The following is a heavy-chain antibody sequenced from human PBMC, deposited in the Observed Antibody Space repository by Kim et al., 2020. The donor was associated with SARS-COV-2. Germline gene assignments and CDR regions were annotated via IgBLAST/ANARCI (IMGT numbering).Heavy chain of an antibody. V-gene: IGHV4-59*01. J-gene: IGHJ4*02. Sequence: SESLSLTCTVSGGSISSYYWSWIRQPPGKGLEWIGYIYYSGSTNYNPSFKSRVTISVDTSKNQFSLKLSSVTAADTAVYYCARLGYSYGFYFDYWGQGTLVTVSS. CDR1: GGSISSYY. D-gene: IGHD5-18*01. CDR3: ARLGYSYGFYFDY. CDR2: IYYSGST.